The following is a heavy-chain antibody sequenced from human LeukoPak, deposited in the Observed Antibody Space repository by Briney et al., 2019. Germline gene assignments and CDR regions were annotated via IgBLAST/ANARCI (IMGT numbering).Heavy chain of an antibody. CDR1: GGSFSRYY. CDR3: ARRPLVGGIDS. Sequence: SETLSLTCSVSGGSFSRYYWSWIRQPAGKGLEWIGEMNHHGNTNYNPSLKSRVTISVDASKDQFSLRLSAVTAADTAVYYCARRPLVGGIDSWGQGALVTVSS. V-gene: IGHV4-34*01. CDR2: MNHHGNT. D-gene: IGHD1-26*01. J-gene: IGHJ4*02.